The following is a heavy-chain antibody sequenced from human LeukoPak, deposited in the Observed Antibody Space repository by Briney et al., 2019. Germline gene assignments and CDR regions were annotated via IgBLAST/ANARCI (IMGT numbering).Heavy chain of an antibody. V-gene: IGHV4-34*01. CDR2: INHSGST. CDR1: GGSFSGYY. CDR3: ARDAGGPTVRQFAY. Sequence: ASETLSLTCAVYGGSFSGYYWSWIRQPPGKGLEWIGEINHSGSTNYNPSLKSRVTISVDTPKNQFSLKLSSVTAADTAVYYCARDAGGPTVRQFAYWGQGTLVTVSS. D-gene: IGHD5-24*01. J-gene: IGHJ4*02.